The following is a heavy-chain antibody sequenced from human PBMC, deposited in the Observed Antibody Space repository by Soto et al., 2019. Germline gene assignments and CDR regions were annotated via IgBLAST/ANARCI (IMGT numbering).Heavy chain of an antibody. V-gene: IGHV3-74*03. CDR2: INGDGTDT. CDR1: GFTFSMYW. Sequence: EVQLVESGGGLVQPGGSLRLSCAASGFTFSMYWMHWVRQAPGKGLLWVSRINGDGTDTTYVDSVKGRFTISRDNAKNTVYLQMNGLRAEDTAVYYCAREVGRGSGSYYLDYWGQETLVTVSS. D-gene: IGHD3-16*01. CDR3: AREVGRGSGSYYLDY. J-gene: IGHJ4*02.